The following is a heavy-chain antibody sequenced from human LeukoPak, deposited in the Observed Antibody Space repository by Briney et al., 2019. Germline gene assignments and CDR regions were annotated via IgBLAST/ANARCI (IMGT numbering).Heavy chain of an antibody. CDR1: GYSISSGCY. J-gene: IGHJ4*02. CDR2: IYHSGST. V-gene: IGHV4-38-2*01. D-gene: IGHD4-17*01. CDR3: ARSYGVYYFDY. Sequence: PSETLSLTCAVSGYSISSGCYWGWIRQPPGKGLEWIGSIYHSGSTYYNPSLKSRVTISVDTSKNQFSLKLSSVTAADTAVYYCARSYGVYYFDYWGQGTLVTVSS.